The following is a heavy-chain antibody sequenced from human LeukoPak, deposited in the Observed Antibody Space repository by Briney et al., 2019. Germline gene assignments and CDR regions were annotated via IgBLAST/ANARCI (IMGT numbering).Heavy chain of an antibody. V-gene: IGHV3-15*01. CDR3: TTDQWGYSYGIFDY. CDR1: GFTFSNAW. Sequence: PGGSLRLSCAASGFTFSNAWMSWVRQAPGKGPEWVGRIKSKTDGGTTDYAAPVKGRFTISRDDSKNTLYLQMNSLKTEDTAVYYCTTDQWGYSYGIFDYWGQGTLVTVSS. CDR2: IKSKTDGGTT. D-gene: IGHD5-18*01. J-gene: IGHJ4*02.